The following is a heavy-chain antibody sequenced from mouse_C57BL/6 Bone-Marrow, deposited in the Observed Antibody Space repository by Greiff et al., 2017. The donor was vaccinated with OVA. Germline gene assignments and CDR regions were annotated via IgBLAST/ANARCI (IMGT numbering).Heavy chain of an antibody. J-gene: IGHJ3*01. D-gene: IGHD2-3*01. V-gene: IGHV1-7*01. CDR2: INPSGGYT. CDR3: AREGYYKFFWLAY. Sequence: QVQLQQSGAELAKPGASVKLSCKASGYTFTRYWMHWVKQRPGQGLEWIGYINPSGGYTKSNQQFTDKATLTADKSSSTAYMQLSSLTYEDSAVYYCAREGYYKFFWLAYWGQGTLVTVSA. CDR1: GYTFTRYW.